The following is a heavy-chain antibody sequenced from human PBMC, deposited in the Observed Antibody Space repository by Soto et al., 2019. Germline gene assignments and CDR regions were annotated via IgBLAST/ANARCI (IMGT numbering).Heavy chain of an antibody. D-gene: IGHD2-15*01. CDR2: IIPILGIA. V-gene: IGHV1-69*08. CDR3: ARDLPEPGVVVAATGNSSNWFDP. CDR1: GGTFSSYT. J-gene: IGHJ5*02. Sequence: QVQLVQSGAEVKKPGSSVKVSCKASGGTFSSYTISWVRQAPGQGLEWMGRIIPILGIANYAQKFQGRVTITADKSTSTAYMELSSLRSEDTAVYYCARDLPEPGVVVAATGNSSNWFDPWGQGTLVTVSS.